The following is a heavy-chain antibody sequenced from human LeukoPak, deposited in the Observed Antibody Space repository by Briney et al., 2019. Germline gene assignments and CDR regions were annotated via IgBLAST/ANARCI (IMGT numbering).Heavy chain of an antibody. CDR2: ISRGGGST. D-gene: IGHD3-10*01. V-gene: IGHV3-23*01. Sequence: GGSLRLSCAASGITFSSLGMSWVRLAPGKGLGWVSGISRGGGSTNYADSVKGRFTVSRDNSKNTLYLQMKSLSAEDTAVYYCAKVTGSGSYLADAFDIWGHGTVVTVSS. CDR3: AKVTGSGSYLADAFDI. CDR1: GITFSSLG. J-gene: IGHJ3*02.